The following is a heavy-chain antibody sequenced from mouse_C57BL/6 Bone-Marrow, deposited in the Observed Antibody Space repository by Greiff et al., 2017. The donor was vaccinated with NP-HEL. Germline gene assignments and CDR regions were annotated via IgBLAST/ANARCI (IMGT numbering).Heavy chain of an antibody. V-gene: IGHV1-52*01. CDR3: AREAVTTAYFDY. D-gene: IGHD1-2*01. CDR2: IDPSDSET. CDR1: GYTFTSYW. J-gene: IGHJ2*01. Sequence: QVQLQQPGAELVRPGSSVKLSCKASGYTFTSYWMHWVKQRPIQGLEWIGNIDPSDSETHYNQKFKDKATLTVDKSSSTAYMQLSSLTSEDSAVYYCAREAVTTAYFDYWGQGTTLTVSS.